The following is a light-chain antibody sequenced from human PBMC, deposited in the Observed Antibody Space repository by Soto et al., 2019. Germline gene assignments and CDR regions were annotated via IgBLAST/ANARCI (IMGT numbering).Light chain of an antibody. CDR3: QPHDSSLGGPGV. V-gene: IGLV1-40*01. CDR1: ISNIGAGYD. J-gene: IGLJ1*01. Sequence: QSVLTQPPSVSGAPGQRVTISCTGSISNIGAGYDVHWYQQLPGTPPKLLIFGNNNRPSGVPDRFSGSKSLTSASLAISGLQAEDEADYFCQPHDSSLGGPGVFGTGTKLTVL. CDR2: GNN.